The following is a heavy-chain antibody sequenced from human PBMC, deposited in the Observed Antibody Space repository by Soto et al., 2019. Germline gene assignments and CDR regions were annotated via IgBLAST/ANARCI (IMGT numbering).Heavy chain of an antibody. CDR3: AKCHDYYGSGSYYNGPSYYYYGMDV. J-gene: IGHJ6*02. Sequence: GSVEVSCKASGYTFTSYGISWVRQAPGRGLEWMGWISAYNGNTNYAQKLQGRVTMTTDTSTSTAYMELRSLRSDDTAVYYCAKCHDYYGSGSYYNGPSYYYYGMDVWGQGTTVTVSS. CDR1: GYTFTSYG. D-gene: IGHD3-10*01. CDR2: ISAYNGNT. V-gene: IGHV1-18*01.